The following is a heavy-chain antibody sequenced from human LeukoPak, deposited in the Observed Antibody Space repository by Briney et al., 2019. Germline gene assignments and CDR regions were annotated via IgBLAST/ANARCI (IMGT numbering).Heavy chain of an antibody. J-gene: IGHJ4*02. CDR2: ISSTSTYI. Sequence: PGGSLRLSCTASGFTFCSYSMVWVRQAPGRGLEWVSSISSTSTYIFYANSLKGRFTISRDNAKNSLYLQMNSLRAEDTAVYFCARLNDFGRIFDYWGQGTRVTVSS. V-gene: IGHV3-21*01. CDR1: GFTFCSYS. D-gene: IGHD3-3*01. CDR3: ARLNDFGRIFDY.